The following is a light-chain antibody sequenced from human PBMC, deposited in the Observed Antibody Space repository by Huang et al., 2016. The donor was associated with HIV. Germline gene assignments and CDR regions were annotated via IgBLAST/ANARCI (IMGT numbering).Light chain of an antibody. CDR2: AAS. CDR3: QQYYSPLYT. CDR1: QGISNS. J-gene: IGKJ2*01. V-gene: IGKV1-NL1*01. Sequence: DIQMTQSPSSLSASVGDRVTITCRASQGISNSLGWYKQKPGKAPKLLLHAASRLESGISSRFRGSESGTDYTLTISSLQPEDSATYYCQQYYSPLYTCGQGTNQEIK.